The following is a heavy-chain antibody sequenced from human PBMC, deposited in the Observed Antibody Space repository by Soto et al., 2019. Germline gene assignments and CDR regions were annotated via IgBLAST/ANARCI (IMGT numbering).Heavy chain of an antibody. Sequence: PGGSLRLSCTASGFTFGDYAMSWVRQAPGKGLEWVGFIRSKAYGGTTEYAASVKGRFTISRDDSKSIAYLQMNSLKTEDTAVYYCTRVNYSNYGIWAYYYYGMDVWGQGTTVTVS. CDR3: TRVNYSNYGIWAYYYYGMDV. V-gene: IGHV3-49*04. CDR2: IRSKAYGGTT. J-gene: IGHJ6*02. CDR1: GFTFGDYA. D-gene: IGHD4-4*01.